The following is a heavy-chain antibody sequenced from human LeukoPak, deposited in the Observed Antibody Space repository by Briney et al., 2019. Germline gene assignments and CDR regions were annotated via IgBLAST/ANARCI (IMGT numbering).Heavy chain of an antibody. V-gene: IGHV4-30-4*01. J-gene: IGHJ6*04. CDR1: GGSISSGDYY. Sequence: SETLSLTCTVSGGSISSGDYYWSWIRQPPGTGLEWIVYIYYSGSTNYNPSLKSRVTISVDTSKNQFSLKLSSVTAADTAVYYCARGPPGSYGYYYGMDVWGKGTTVTVSS. D-gene: IGHD5-18*01. CDR3: ARGPPGSYGYYYGMDV. CDR2: IYYSGST.